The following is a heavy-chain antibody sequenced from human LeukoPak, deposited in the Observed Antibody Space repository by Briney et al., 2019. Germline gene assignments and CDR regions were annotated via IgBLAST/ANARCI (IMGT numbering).Heavy chain of an antibody. CDR3: ARGLTAIYSGNSPRWFDP. J-gene: IGHJ5*02. Sequence: AEPLPLICAVCCGFLSGFLCRGLPPPTGKGREGFGEKSYSGSTNYNPSLKSRVTISVDTSKNQFSLKLSSVTAADTAEYYCARGLTAIYSGNSPRWFDPWGQGTLVTVSS. V-gene: IGHV4-34*01. D-gene: IGHD4-23*01. CDR1: CGFLSGFL. CDR2: KSYSGST.